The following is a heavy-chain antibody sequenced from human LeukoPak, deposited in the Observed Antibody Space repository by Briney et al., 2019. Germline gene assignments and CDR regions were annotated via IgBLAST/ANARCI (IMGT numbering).Heavy chain of an antibody. Sequence: SETLSLTCTVSGGSISSYYWSWIRQPPGKGLEWIGYIYYSGSTNYNPSLKSRVTISVDTSKNQFSLKLSSVAAADTAVYYCARDRRGYYDSSGYYYFSWFDPWGQGTLVTVSS. CDR1: GGSISSYY. CDR3: ARDRRGYYDSSGYYYFSWFDP. V-gene: IGHV4-59*01. D-gene: IGHD3-22*01. CDR2: IYYSGST. J-gene: IGHJ5*02.